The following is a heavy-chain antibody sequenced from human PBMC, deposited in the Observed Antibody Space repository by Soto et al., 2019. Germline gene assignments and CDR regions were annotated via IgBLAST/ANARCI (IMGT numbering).Heavy chain of an antibody. CDR3: ARGGSYWAWRNYFDY. D-gene: IGHD2-8*02. CDR2: VTPRNGDT. V-gene: IGHV1-8*02. Sequence: GASVKVSCKASGYTFTSYDINWVRQAAGQGPEWMGSVTPRNGDTAFAQKYQGRVTVTSNTSMSTVYMELSSLRSDDTAVYYCARGGSYWAWRNYFDYWGQGTL. CDR1: GYTFTSYD. J-gene: IGHJ4*02.